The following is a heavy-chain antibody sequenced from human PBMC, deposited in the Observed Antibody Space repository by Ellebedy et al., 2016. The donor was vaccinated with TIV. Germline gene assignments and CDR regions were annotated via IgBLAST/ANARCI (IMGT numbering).Heavy chain of an antibody. J-gene: IGHJ4*02. Sequence: GESLKISCAASGFTFSTFAMSWVRQAPGKGLEWVSSLSAGGSDTFYADSVEGRFTISRDYSKNTLFLQMNSLRAEDTAVYYCARDDIAVAAGTPFGYWGQGALVTVSS. V-gene: IGHV3-23*01. CDR1: GFTFSTFA. D-gene: IGHD6-19*01. CDR3: ARDDIAVAAGTPFGY. CDR2: LSAGGSDT.